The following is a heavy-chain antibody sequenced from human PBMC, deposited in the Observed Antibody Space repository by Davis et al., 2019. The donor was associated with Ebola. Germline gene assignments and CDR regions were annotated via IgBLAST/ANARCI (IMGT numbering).Heavy chain of an antibody. CDR2: ISGYNDNT. V-gene: IGHV1-18*01. CDR1: GYTFTRYG. D-gene: IGHD3-10*01. CDR3: ARDEGRGGAYPDY. Sequence: ASVKVSCKTSGYTFTRYGVTWVRQAPGQGLEWMGWISGYNDNTNYAQKVEDRVTMTTDTSTSTAYMELRSLRSDDTAVHYCARDEGRGGAYPDYWGQGTLVTVSS. J-gene: IGHJ4*02.